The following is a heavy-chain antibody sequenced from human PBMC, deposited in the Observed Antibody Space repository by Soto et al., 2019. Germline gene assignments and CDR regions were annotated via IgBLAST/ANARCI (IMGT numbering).Heavy chain of an antibody. CDR2: IYPGDSDT. J-gene: IGHJ3*02. CDR1: GYNFTTFW. V-gene: IGHV5-51*01. Sequence: GESLKISCKGSGYNFTTFWIAWVRQMPGKGLECMGIIYPGDSDTRYSPSFPGQVTISADKSISTAYLQWSSLEASDTAMYYCARLPGGSHNSIGAFDIWGQGTMVTVSS. CDR3: ARLPGGSHNSIGAFDI. D-gene: IGHD1-26*01.